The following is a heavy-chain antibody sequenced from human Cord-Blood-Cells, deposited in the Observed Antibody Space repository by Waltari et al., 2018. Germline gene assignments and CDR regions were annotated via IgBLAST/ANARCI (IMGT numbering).Heavy chain of an antibody. D-gene: IGHD3-10*01. CDR2: IIPIFGTA. CDR3: AGGQSMVQGVIMGY. Sequence: QVQLVQSGAEVKKPGSSVKVSCKASGGTFSSYAISWVRQAPGQGLEWMGGIIPIFGTANYAQKVQGRVTITADESTSTAYMERSSLRSEDTAVYYCAGGQSMVQGVIMGYWGQGTLVTVSS. J-gene: IGHJ4*02. CDR1: GGTFSSYA. V-gene: IGHV1-69*01.